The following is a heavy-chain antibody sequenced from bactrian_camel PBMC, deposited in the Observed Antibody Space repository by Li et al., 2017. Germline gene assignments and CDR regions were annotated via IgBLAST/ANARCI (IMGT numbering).Heavy chain of an antibody. Sequence: QVQLVESGGGSVQSGGSLTLSCVASEYTYKINCMGWFREAPGKEREGVAAISSDGITNYADSVKGRFTISQDSAKNTLYLHMNNLKPEDTALYYCVSTAGYYTPPYEYKYWGQGTQVTVS. CDR3: VSTAGYYTPPYEYKY. D-gene: IGHD2*01. CDR1: EYTYKINC. CDR2: ISSDGIT. V-gene: IGHV3S53*01. J-gene: IGHJ4*01.